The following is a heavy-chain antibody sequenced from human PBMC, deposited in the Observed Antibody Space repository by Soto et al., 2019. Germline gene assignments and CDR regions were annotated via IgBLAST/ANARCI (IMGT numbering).Heavy chain of an antibody. CDR3: AKSLSTAVNCGLEV. V-gene: IGHV3-23*01. CDR1: GFTFRDNA. J-gene: IGHJ6*02. CDR2: ISDDGDST. Sequence: LSLSCGASGFTFRDNAMTWVRQAPGKGLEWVSSISDDGDSTYYADSVKGRFAVSRDNSKNTLFLHMNSLGAEDTAVYYCAKSLSTAVNCGLEVWGQGTSVTVSS. D-gene: IGHD1-20*01.